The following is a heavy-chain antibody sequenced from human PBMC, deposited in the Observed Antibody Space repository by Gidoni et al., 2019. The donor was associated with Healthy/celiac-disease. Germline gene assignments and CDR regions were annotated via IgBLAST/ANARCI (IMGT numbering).Heavy chain of an antibody. CDR3: TRPITIFGVVTNY. Sequence: EVQLVESGGGLVQPGGSLKLSCAASGFTFSGSAMHWVRQASGKGLEWVGRIRSKANSYATAYAASVKGRFTISRDDSKNTAYLQMNSLKTEDTAVYYCTRPITIFGVVTNYWGQGTRVTVSS. J-gene: IGHJ4*02. D-gene: IGHD3-3*01. CDR2: IRSKANSYAT. CDR1: GFTFSGSA. V-gene: IGHV3-73*02.